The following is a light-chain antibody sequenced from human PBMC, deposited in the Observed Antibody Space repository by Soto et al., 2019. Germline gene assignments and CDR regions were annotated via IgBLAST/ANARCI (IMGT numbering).Light chain of an antibody. CDR2: EVS. V-gene: IGLV2-14*01. CDR1: SSDVGGYNY. J-gene: IGLJ2*01. Sequence: QSALTQPASVSGSPGQSITISCTGTSSDVGGYNYVSWYQQHPGKAPKLMIYEVSNRPSGISNRFSASKSGNTASLTISGLRAEDEADYYCSSYTTSSSVAFGGGTQLTVL. CDR3: SSYTTSSSVA.